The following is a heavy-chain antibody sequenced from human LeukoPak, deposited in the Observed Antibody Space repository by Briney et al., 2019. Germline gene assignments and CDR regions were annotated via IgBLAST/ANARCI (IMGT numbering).Heavy chain of an antibody. CDR3: ARDYGSGIDY. D-gene: IGHD3-10*01. CDR1: GFTFSSYG. V-gene: IGHV3-30*02. J-gene: IGHJ4*02. Sequence: GGSLRLSCAASGFTFSSYGMHWVRQAPGKGLEWVAFIRYDGSNKYYADSVKGRFTISRDNSKNTLYLQMNSLRAEDTAVCYCARDYGSGIDYWGQGTLVTVSS. CDR2: IRYDGSNK.